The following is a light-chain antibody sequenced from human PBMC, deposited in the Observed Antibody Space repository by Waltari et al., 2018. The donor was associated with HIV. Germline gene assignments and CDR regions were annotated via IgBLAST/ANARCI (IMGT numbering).Light chain of an antibody. Sequence: QSTLTQPPSVSGSLGQSVTIACSGTSSDIGSYNRVSWYPQPPGTAPTLIIYEFTNRPSGCAFRFPGSKSGNTASLTIAGLQAEDEADYDCSSYTTSSTWVGGGGTQLTVL. CDR1: SSDIGSYNR. V-gene: IGLV2-18*02. CDR3: SSYTTSSTWV. J-gene: IGLJ3*02. CDR2: EFT.